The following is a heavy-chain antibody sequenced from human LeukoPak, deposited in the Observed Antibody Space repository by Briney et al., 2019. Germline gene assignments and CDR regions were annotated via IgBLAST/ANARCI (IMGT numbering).Heavy chain of an antibody. CDR1: GYTFTNYD. Sequence: ASVKVSCKASGYTFTNYDINWVRQATGQGLEWMGWMNPNCGNTGYAQNFQGRITMTRDTSISTAYMELSSLRSEDTAVYYCARPTSGTYPFDYWGQGTLVTVSS. CDR3: ARPTSGTYPFDY. D-gene: IGHD1-26*01. V-gene: IGHV1-8*01. CDR2: MNPNCGNT. J-gene: IGHJ4*02.